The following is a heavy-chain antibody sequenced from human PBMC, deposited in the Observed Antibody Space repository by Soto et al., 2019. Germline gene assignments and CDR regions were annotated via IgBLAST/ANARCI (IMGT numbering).Heavy chain of an antibody. Sequence: QLQLQESGPGLVKPSETLSLTCTVSGGSISSSSYYWGWIRQPPGKGLEWIGSIYYSGSTYYNPSLKSRVTISVHTSKNQFSLKLSSVTAADTAVYYCASHSVAGTTVDYWGQGTLVTVSS. CDR2: IYYSGST. J-gene: IGHJ4*02. CDR1: GGSISSSSYY. V-gene: IGHV4-39*01. D-gene: IGHD6-19*01. CDR3: ASHSVAGTTVDY.